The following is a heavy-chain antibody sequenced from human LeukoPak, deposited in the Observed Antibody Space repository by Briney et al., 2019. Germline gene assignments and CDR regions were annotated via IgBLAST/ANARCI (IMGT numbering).Heavy chain of an antibody. Sequence: GGSLRLSCAASGFTFSSYSMNWVRQAPGKGLEWVSAISGSGGSTYYADSVKGRFTISRDNSKNTLYLQMNSLRAEDTAVYYCAKRLEWANGDYWGQGTLVTVSS. CDR1: GFTFSSYS. CDR2: ISGSGGST. CDR3: AKRLEWANGDY. J-gene: IGHJ4*02. D-gene: IGHD3-3*01. V-gene: IGHV3-23*01.